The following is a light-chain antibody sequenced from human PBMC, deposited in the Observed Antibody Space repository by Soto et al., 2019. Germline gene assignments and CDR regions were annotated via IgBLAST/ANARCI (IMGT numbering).Light chain of an antibody. CDR2: DAS. CDR1: QDISDY. Sequence: DIQMTQSPSSLSASVGDRVTITCQASQDISDYLNWYHQKPGKAPKFLIYDASYLETGVPSRFSGSGSGTDFTLTISSLLPEDFATYYCLQDFNYPITFGQGTRLEIK. J-gene: IGKJ5*01. V-gene: IGKV1-33*01. CDR3: LQDFNYPIT.